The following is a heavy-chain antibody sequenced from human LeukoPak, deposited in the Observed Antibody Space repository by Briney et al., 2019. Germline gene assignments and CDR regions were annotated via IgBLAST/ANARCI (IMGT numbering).Heavy chain of an antibody. CDR3: ARDPNYDFWSGSYTRWFDP. Sequence: AASVRVSCKASGYTFFSYGIDGVRQAPGQGGEWLGWISPYSGTTIYAQNLQGRVTMTTDISTSTAYMELGNLKSDDTAVYFCARDPNYDFWSGSYTRWFDPWGQGTPVTVSS. D-gene: IGHD3-3*01. CDR1: GYTFFSYG. CDR2: ISPYSGTT. V-gene: IGHV1-18*04. J-gene: IGHJ5*02.